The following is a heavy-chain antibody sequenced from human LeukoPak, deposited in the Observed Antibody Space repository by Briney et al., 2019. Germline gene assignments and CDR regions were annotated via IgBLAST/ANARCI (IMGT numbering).Heavy chain of an antibody. CDR1: GGSISSSSYY. Sequence: PSETLSLTCTVSGGSISSSSYYWGWIRQPPGKGLGWIGSIYYSGSTYYNPSLKSRVTISVDTSKNQFSLKLSSVTAADAAVYYCAREVDVVVVAATMGAFDIWGQGTMVTVSS. CDR2: IYYSGST. D-gene: IGHD2-15*01. V-gene: IGHV4-39*02. CDR3: AREVDVVVVAATMGAFDI. J-gene: IGHJ3*02.